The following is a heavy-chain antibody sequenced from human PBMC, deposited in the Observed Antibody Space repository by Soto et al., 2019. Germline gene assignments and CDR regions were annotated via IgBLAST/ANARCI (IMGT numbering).Heavy chain of an antibody. CDR3: ARAVGATTKREKNWFDP. CDR1: GYTFTSYG. J-gene: IGHJ5*02. V-gene: IGHV1-18*01. Sequence: ASVKVSCKASGYTFTSYGISWVRQAPGQGLEWMGWISAYNGNTNYAQKLQGRVTMTTDTSTSTAYMELRSLRSDDTAVYYCARAVGATTKREKNWFDPWGQGTLVTVSS. D-gene: IGHD1-26*01. CDR2: ISAYNGNT.